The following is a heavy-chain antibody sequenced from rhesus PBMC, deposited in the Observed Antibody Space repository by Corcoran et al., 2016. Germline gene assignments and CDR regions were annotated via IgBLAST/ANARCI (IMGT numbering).Heavy chain of an antibody. J-gene: IGHJ4*01. D-gene: IGHD2-2*01. CDR3: ARGYFYFDY. V-gene: IGHV4S2*01. CDR2: IYGSGGNT. CDR1: GSSINNNY. Sequence: QVHLQESGPGLVKPSETLPLTCAVSGSSINNNYWSWLRQAPGKGLEWIGLIYGSGGNTDYNPSLKSRVTISIDTSMNQFSLRLSSVTAADTAVYYCARGYFYFDYWGQGVLVTVSS.